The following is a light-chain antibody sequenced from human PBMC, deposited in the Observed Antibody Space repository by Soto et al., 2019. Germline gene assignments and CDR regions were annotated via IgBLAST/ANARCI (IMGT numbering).Light chain of an antibody. CDR1: QSVSSN. V-gene: IGKV3-15*01. J-gene: IGKJ5*01. CDR3: QQYNNWPPPIT. Sequence: EIVRTQSPATLSVSPGQRATLSCRASQSVSSNLAWYQQKPGQGPRLLIYGASTRATGIPARFSGSGSGTEFTLTISSLQSEDFAVYPCQQYNNWPPPITFGQGTRLEIK. CDR2: GAS.